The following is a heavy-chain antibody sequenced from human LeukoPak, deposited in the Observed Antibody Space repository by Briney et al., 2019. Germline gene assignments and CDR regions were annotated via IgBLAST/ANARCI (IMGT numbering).Heavy chain of an antibody. Sequence: TGGSLRLSCAASGFTFSSYSMNWVRQAPGKGLEWVSSISSSSSYIYYADSVKGRFTISRDNAKNSLYLQMNNLRAEDTAVYYCARDRALYDRSGYYYTEDDYWGQGTLVTVSS. CDR3: ARDRALYDRSGYYYTEDDY. D-gene: IGHD3-22*01. CDR2: ISSSSSYI. CDR1: GFTFSSYS. V-gene: IGHV3-21*01. J-gene: IGHJ4*02.